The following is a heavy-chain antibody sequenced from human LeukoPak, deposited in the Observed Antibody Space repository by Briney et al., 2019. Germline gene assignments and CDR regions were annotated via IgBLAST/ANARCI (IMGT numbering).Heavy chain of an antibody. Sequence: PGESLKISCKGSGYSFTSYWIGWVRQMPGKGLEWMGIIYPGDSDTRYSPSFQGQVTISADKSISTAYLQWSSLKASDTAMYYCARHPSPTYCGGDCYALDAFDIWGQGTMVTVSS. J-gene: IGHJ3*02. CDR2: IYPGDSDT. CDR1: GYSFTSYW. D-gene: IGHD2-21*02. CDR3: ARHPSPTYCGGDCYALDAFDI. V-gene: IGHV5-51*01.